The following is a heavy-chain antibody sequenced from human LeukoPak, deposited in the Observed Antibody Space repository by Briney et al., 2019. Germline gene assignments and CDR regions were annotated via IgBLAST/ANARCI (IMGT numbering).Heavy chain of an antibody. CDR2: INWNGGST. Sequence: RPGGSLRLSCAASGFTFDDYGMSWVRHAPGKGLEWVSGINWNGGSTGYADSVKGRFTISRDNAKNSLYLQMNSLRAEDTAVYYCAELGITMIGGVWGKGTTVTISS. D-gene: IGHD3-10*02. J-gene: IGHJ6*04. CDR3: AELGITMIGGV. V-gene: IGHV3-20*04. CDR1: GFTFDDYG.